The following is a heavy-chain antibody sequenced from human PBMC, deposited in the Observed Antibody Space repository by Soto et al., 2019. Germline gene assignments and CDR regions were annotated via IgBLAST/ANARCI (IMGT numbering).Heavy chain of an antibody. J-gene: IGHJ5*02. Sequence: SETLSLTCAVYGGSFSGYYWSWIRQPPGKGLEWIGEINHSGSTNYNPSLKSRVTISVDTSKNQFSLKLSSVTAADTAVYYCARKGGATMIVVVSNWFDPWGQGTLVTVSS. D-gene: IGHD3-22*01. CDR2: INHSGST. V-gene: IGHV4-34*01. CDR3: ARKGGATMIVVVSNWFDP. CDR1: GGSFSGYY.